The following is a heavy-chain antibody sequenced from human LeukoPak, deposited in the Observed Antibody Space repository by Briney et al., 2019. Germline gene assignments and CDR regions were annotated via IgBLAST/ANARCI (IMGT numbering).Heavy chain of an antibody. V-gene: IGHV4-30-4*08. CDR2: IYYSGST. CDR1: GGSISSGDYY. Sequence: SQTLSLTCTVSGGSISSGDYYWSWIRQPPGKGLEWIGYIYYSGSTYYNPSLKSRVTISVDTSKNQFSLKLSSVTAADTAVYYCARGSNEGRRAGAFDIWGQGTMLTVSS. CDR3: ARGSNEGRRAGAFDI. D-gene: IGHD1-1*01. J-gene: IGHJ3*02.